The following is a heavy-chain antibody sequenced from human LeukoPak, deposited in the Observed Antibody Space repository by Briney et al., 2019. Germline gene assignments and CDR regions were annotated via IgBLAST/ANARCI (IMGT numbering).Heavy chain of an antibody. J-gene: IGHJ5*02. V-gene: IGHV5-51*01. Sequence: GESLKISCKASGYTFTTYWIGWVRQMPGKGLELVGIISPGDSDTSYSPSFQGQVTISADKSISTVFLHWSSLKASDTAIYFCARHGTNSSSWYVDPWGQGTLVTVSS. D-gene: IGHD6-19*01. CDR1: GYTFTTYW. CDR2: ISPGDSDT. CDR3: ARHGTNSSSWYVDP.